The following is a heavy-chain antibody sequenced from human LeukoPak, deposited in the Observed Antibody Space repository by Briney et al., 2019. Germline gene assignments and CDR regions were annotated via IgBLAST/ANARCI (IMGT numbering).Heavy chain of an antibody. J-gene: IGHJ4*02. CDR2: IYSGGST. Sequence: GGSLRLSCAASGFTVSSNYMSWVRQAPGKGLEWVSVIYSGGSTYYADSVKGRFTISRDNAKRSVYLQMNSLRVEDTAVYYCARDVVAAAGSFDYWGQGTQVTVSS. CDR3: ARDVVAAAGSFDY. V-gene: IGHV3-53*01. CDR1: GFTVSSNY. D-gene: IGHD6-13*01.